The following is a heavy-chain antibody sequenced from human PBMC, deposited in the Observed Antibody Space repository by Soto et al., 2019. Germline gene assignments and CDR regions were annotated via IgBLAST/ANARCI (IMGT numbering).Heavy chain of an antibody. D-gene: IGHD3-10*01. J-gene: IGHJ6*02. V-gene: IGHV3-30*18. Sequence: QVQLVESGGGVVQPGRSLRLSCAASGFTFSSYGMHWVRQAPGKGLEWVAVISYDGSNKYYADSVKGRFTISRDNSKNTLYLQMNSLRAEDTAVYYCAKVVLLWFWEDYGMDVWGQGTTVTVSS. CDR2: ISYDGSNK. CDR1: GFTFSSYG. CDR3: AKVVLLWFWEDYGMDV.